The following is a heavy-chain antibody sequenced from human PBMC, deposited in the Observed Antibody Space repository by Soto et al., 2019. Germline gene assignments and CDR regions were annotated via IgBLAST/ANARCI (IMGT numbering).Heavy chain of an antibody. D-gene: IGHD6-13*01. CDR1: GYTFTSYY. Sequence: QVQLVQSGAEVKKPGASVKVSCKASGYTFTSYYIHCVRQAPGQGLEWMGAINPGGGSKSYAQQFQGRVAMTWDASTSTVYMELSSLRSEDTAVYYCARDRGRAAAGEYYYDGMDVCGQGTTVTVSS. CDR3: ARDRGRAAAGEYYYDGMDV. CDR2: INPGGGSK. V-gene: IGHV1-46*01. J-gene: IGHJ6*02.